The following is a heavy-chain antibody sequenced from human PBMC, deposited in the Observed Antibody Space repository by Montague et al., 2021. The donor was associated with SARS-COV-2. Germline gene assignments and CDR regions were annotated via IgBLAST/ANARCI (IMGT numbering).Heavy chain of an antibody. D-gene: IGHD3-10*01. V-gene: IGHV4-59*08. Sequence: SETLSLTCTVSGGSIRSSYWTWIRQPPGKGLEWIGDIYYSGSTSYNPSLKSRVTMSVDTSKNQFSLKLSSVTAADTAVYYCARSSGSYSTFDSWGQGTLVTVSS. CDR3: ARSSGSYSTFDS. CDR1: GGSIRSSY. J-gene: IGHJ4*02. CDR2: IYYSGST.